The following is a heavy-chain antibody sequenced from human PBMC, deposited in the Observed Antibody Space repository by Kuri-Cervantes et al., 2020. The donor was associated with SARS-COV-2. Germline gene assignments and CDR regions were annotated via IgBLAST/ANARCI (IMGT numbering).Heavy chain of an antibody. J-gene: IGHJ4*02. Sequence: ASVKVSCKASGDTFSTYSITWVRQAPGQGLEWMGRIIPLFGTTNYAQKFQGRVTMTRDTSISTAYMELSRLRSDDTAVYYCARGLTLEGDSYGYHYWGQGTLVTVSS. D-gene: IGHD5-18*01. CDR3: ARGLTLEGDSYGYHY. CDR2: IIPLFGTT. CDR1: GDTFSTYS. V-gene: IGHV1-2*02.